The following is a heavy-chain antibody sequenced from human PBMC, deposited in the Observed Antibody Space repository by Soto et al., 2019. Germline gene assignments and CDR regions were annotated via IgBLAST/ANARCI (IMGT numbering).Heavy chain of an antibody. J-gene: IGHJ3*01. CDR1: GFTFSNAW. V-gene: IGHV3-15*01. Sequence: PGGSLRLSCAASGFTFSNAWMTWVRQAPGRGLEWVGRIRSKTDGGTTVSAAPVKGRFTISRDDSKNTLYLQMNSLKTEDTAVYYCTTRGSGWYGDDAFNVWGQGTMVTVSS. D-gene: IGHD6-19*01. CDR3: TTRGSGWYGDDAFNV. CDR2: IRSKTDGGTT.